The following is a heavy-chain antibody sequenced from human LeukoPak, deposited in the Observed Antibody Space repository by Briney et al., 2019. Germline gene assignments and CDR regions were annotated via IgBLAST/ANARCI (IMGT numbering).Heavy chain of an antibody. CDR1: GGSISSSSYY. D-gene: IGHD3-22*01. CDR2: IYYSGST. J-gene: IGHJ4*02. CDR3: ARDGYYYDSSGYYSGEVDY. V-gene: IGHV4-39*07. Sequence: SETLSLTCTVSGGSISSSSYYWGWIRQPPGKGREWIGSIYYSGSTYYNPSHKSRVTISVDTSKNQFSLKLSSVTAADTAVYYCARDGYYYDSSGYYSGEVDYWGQGTLVTVSS.